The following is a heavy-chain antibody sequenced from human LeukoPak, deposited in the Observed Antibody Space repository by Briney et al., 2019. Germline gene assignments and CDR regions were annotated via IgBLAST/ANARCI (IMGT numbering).Heavy chain of an antibody. Sequence: SETLSLTCTVSGGSISDHYWSWIRQPPGKGLEWIGYIYYSGSSYHSGSTNYNPSLKSRVTISVEASENQFSLKLSSVTAADTAVYYCARDRVHFDFWGQGTLLTVSS. CDR3: ARDRVHFDF. V-gene: IGHV4-59*11. CDR2: IYYSGSSYHSGST. CDR1: GGSISDHY. J-gene: IGHJ4*02.